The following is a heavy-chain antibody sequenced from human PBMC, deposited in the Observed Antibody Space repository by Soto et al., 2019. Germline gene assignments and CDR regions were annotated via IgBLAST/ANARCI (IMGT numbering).Heavy chain of an antibody. CDR1: GFTFDDYA. V-gene: IGHV3-9*01. Sequence: PGGSLRLSCAVSGFTFDDYAMHWVRQAPGKVLEWVTGIIWNSAYIVYADSVKGRFTISRDNAKNALHLQMDSLRAEDTALYYCVKDSTVSGVRQGLDFWGRGTLVTVSS. D-gene: IGHD6-19*01. CDR3: VKDSTVSGVRQGLDF. CDR2: IIWNSAYI. J-gene: IGHJ4*02.